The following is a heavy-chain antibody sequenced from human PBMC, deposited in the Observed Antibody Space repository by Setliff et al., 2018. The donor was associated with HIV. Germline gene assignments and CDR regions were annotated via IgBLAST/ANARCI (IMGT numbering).Heavy chain of an antibody. CDR3: ARYSPRGYTLTGPY. CDR1: GGSISSDAYY. V-gene: IGHV4-39*02. J-gene: IGHJ4*02. D-gene: IGHD6-25*01. CDR2: IYYSGTT. Sequence: SETLSLTCTVSGGSISSDAYYWGWIRQPPGKGLEWIGTIYYSGTTYYNPSLMSRVTISVDTSKSHSSLRLSSVTAADTAVYYCARYSPRGYTLTGPYWGQGTLVTVSS.